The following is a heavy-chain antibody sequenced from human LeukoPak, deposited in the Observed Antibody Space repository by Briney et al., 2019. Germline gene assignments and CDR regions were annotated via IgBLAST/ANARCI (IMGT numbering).Heavy chain of an antibody. CDR1: GFTFSSYS. V-gene: IGHV3-21*01. D-gene: IGHD6-19*01. CDR2: ISSSSSYI. CDR3: ARDDWGIAVAGTNGY. Sequence: PGGSLRVSCAASGFTFSSYSMNWVRQAPGKGLEWVSSISSSSSYIYYADSVKGRFTISRDNAKNSLYLQMNSLRAEDTAVYYCARDDWGIAVAGTNGYWGQGTLVTVSS. J-gene: IGHJ4*02.